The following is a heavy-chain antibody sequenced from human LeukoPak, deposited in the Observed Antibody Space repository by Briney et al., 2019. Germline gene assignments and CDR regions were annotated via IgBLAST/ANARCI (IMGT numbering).Heavy chain of an antibody. D-gene: IGHD5-12*01. CDR2: IYHSGST. Sequence: SWVRQAPGKGLEWIGHIYHSGSTYYNPSLKSRVTISVDTSKSQFSLNLSSVTAADTAVYYCARDLGGYAHFDYWGQGTLVTVSS. V-gene: IGHV4-31*02. CDR3: ARDLGGYAHFDY. J-gene: IGHJ4*02.